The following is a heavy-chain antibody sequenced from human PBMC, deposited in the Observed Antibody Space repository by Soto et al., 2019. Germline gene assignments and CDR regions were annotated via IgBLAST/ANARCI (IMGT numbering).Heavy chain of an antibody. CDR2: IIPILGIA. D-gene: IGHD2-21*01. V-gene: IGHV1-69*02. J-gene: IGHJ6*02. Sequence: QVQLVQSGAEVKKLGSSVKVSCKASGGTFSSYTISWVRQAPGQGLEWMGRIIPILGIANYAQKFQGRVTITADKSTSTAYMELSSLRPEDTAVYYCARAGGILRGMDVWGQGTTVTVSS. CDR3: ARAGGILRGMDV. CDR1: GGTFSSYT.